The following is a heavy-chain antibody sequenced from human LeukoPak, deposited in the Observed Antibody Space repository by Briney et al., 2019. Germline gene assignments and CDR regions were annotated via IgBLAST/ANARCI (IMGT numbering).Heavy chain of an antibody. CDR3: AGSYYYYGMDV. V-gene: IGHV3-30*04. CDR2: ISYDGSNK. Sequence: GRSLRLSCAASGFTFSSYAMHWVRQAPGKGLEWVAVISYDGSNKYYADSVKGRFTTSRDNSKNTLYLQMNSLRAEDTAVYYCAGSYYYYGMDVWGQGTTVTVSS. D-gene: IGHD2-15*01. CDR1: GFTFSSYA. J-gene: IGHJ6*02.